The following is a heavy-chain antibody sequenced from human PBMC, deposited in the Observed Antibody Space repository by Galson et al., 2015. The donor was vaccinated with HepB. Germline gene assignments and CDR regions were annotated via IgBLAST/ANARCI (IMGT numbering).Heavy chain of an antibody. V-gene: IGHV3-48*03. CDR1: GFTFSSYE. Sequence: SLRLSCAASGFTFSSYEMNWVRQAPGKGLEWVSYISSSGSTIYYTDSVKGRFTISRDNAKNSLYLQMNSLGAEDTAVYYCARDPAMVRGVITRVNWFDPWGQGTLVTVSS. CDR2: ISSSGSTI. D-gene: IGHD3-10*01. CDR3: ARDPAMVRGVITRVNWFDP. J-gene: IGHJ5*02.